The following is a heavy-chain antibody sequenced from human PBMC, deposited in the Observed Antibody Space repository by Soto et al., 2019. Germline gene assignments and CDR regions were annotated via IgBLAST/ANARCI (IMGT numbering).Heavy chain of an antibody. J-gene: IGHJ6*02. D-gene: IGHD6-6*01. CDR2: IWYDGSNK. CDR1: GFTFSSYG. V-gene: IGHV3-33*01. CDR3: ARGLTRLVRYYYYGMDV. Sequence: GGSLRLSCAASGFTFSSYGMHWVRQAPGKGLEWVAVIWYDGSNKYYADSVKGRCTISRDNSKNTLYLQMNSLRAEDTAVYYCARGLTRLVRYYYYGMDVWGQGTTVTVYS.